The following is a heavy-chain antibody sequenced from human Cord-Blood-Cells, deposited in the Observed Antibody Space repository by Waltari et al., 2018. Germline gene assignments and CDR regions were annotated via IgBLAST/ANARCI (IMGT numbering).Heavy chain of an antibody. Sequence: EVQLVESGGGLVQPGGSLRLSCAASGFTVSSNYMSWVRQAPGKGLEWVSVIYSGGSTYYADSVNGRFTISRHNSKNTLYLQMNSLRAEDTAVYYCARDQSDAFDIWGQGTMVTVSS. CDR1: GFTVSSNY. V-gene: IGHV3-53*04. CDR3: ARDQSDAFDI. CDR2: IYSGGST. J-gene: IGHJ3*02.